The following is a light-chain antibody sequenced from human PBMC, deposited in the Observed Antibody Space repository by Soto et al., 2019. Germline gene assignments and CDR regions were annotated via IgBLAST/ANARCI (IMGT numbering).Light chain of an antibody. J-gene: IGKJ5*01. V-gene: IGKV3-11*01. CDR2: DAS. CDR1: QSVSSY. Sequence: EIVLTQSPATLSLSPGERATLSCRASQSVSSYLVWYQQKPGQAPRLLIYDASNRATGIPARFSGSGSGTHCTLTISSLDPKDFAVYYCQQRSDWPITFGQGTRLEIK. CDR3: QQRSDWPIT.